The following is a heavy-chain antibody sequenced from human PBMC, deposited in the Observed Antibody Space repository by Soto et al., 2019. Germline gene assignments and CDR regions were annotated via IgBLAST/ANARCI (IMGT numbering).Heavy chain of an antibody. Sequence: PSETLSLTCTVSGGSISSSSYYWGWIRQPPGKGLEWIGSIYYSGSTYYNPSLKSRVTISVDTSKNQFSLKLSSVTAADTAVYYCASSTYYYDSSGYPYFDYWGQGTLVTVSS. CDR2: IYYSGST. CDR3: ASSTYYYDSSGYPYFDY. J-gene: IGHJ4*02. D-gene: IGHD3-22*01. CDR1: GGSISSSSYY. V-gene: IGHV4-39*01.